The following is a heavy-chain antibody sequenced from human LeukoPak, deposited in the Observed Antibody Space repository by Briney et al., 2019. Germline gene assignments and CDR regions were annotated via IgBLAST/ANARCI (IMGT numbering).Heavy chain of an antibody. J-gene: IGHJ4*02. CDR3: ARGRWGSFDY. D-gene: IGHD3-16*01. Sequence: SETLSLTWAVYGGSFSGYYWSWIRQPPGKGLEWIGEINHSGSTNYNPSLKSRVTISVDTSKNQFSLKLSSVTAADTAVYYCARGRWGSFDYWGQGTLVTVSS. CDR1: GGSFSGYY. V-gene: IGHV4-34*01. CDR2: INHSGST.